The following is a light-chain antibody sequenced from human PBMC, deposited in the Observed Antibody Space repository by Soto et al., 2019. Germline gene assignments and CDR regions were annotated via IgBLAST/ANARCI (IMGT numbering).Light chain of an antibody. CDR2: GAS. CDR1: QSFSSSY. Sequence: EIVLTQSPGTLSLSPGERATLSCRASQSFSSSYLAWYQQKPGQAPRLLIYGASSRATGIPDRFSGSGSGTDFTLTISRREPEAFAVYYCQQYGTSITFGQGTRLEI. V-gene: IGKV3-20*01. CDR3: QQYGTSIT. J-gene: IGKJ5*01.